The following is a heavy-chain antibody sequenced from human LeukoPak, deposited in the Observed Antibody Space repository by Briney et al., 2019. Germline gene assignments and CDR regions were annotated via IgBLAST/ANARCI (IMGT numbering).Heavy chain of an antibody. Sequence: GGSLRLSCAASGFTFSSYVMNWVRQAPGKGLEWVSVISGSGGTTYCADSVKGRFTISRDNSKNTLYLHMNSLRAEDTAVYYCAKTGYSSSWYGSHFDYWGQGTLVTVSS. CDR3: AKTGYSSSWYGSHFDY. D-gene: IGHD6-13*01. CDR1: GFTFSSYV. CDR2: ISGSGGTT. J-gene: IGHJ4*02. V-gene: IGHV3-23*01.